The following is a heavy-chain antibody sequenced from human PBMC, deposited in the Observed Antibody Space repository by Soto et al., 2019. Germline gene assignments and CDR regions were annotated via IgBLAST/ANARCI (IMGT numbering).Heavy chain of an antibody. Sequence: SETLSLTCTVSGGSISSYYWSWIRQPPGKGLEWIGYIYYSGSTNYNPSLKSRVTISVDTSKNQFSLKLSSVTAADTAVYYCGRGGGGLRYYYDSSGYSPFDYWGQGTLVTVSS. CDR2: IYYSGST. D-gene: IGHD3-22*01. CDR3: GRGGGGLRYYYDSSGYSPFDY. CDR1: GGSISSYY. J-gene: IGHJ4*02. V-gene: IGHV4-59*01.